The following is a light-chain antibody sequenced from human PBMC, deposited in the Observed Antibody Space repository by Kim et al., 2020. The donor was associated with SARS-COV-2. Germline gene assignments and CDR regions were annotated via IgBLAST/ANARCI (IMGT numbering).Light chain of an antibody. CDR2: QDG. CDR1: NLGGQY. V-gene: IGLV3-1*01. J-gene: IGLJ2*01. Sequence: PGQTASFTGAGGNLGGQYASWYQQKQRQSPVLVIYQDGKRPSGIPARFSGSSSGNTATLTISGTQAMDEADYYCQAWYSSTARAVVFGGGTQLTVL. CDR3: QAWYSSTARAVV.